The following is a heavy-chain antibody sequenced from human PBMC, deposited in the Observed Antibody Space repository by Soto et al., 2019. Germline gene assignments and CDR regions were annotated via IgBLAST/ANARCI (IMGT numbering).Heavy chain of an antibody. J-gene: IGHJ5*02. V-gene: IGHV1-2*02. D-gene: IGHD4-4*01. CDR1: GYTFTGYY. CDR3: ARAGSSNYFLAPSRQNWFDP. Sequence: ASVKVSCKASGYTFTGYYMHWVRQAPGQGLEWMGWINPNSGGTNYAQKFQGRVTMTRDTSISTAYMELSRLRSDDTAVYYCARAGSSNYFLAPSRQNWFDPWGQGTLVTVSS. CDR2: INPNSGGT.